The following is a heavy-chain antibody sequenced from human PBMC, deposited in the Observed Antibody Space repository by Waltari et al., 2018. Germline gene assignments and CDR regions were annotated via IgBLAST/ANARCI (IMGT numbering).Heavy chain of an antibody. CDR2: IWYDGSNK. V-gene: IGHV3-33*06. D-gene: IGHD3-22*01. J-gene: IGHJ4*02. Sequence: QVQLVESGGGVVQPGRSLRLSCAASGFTFSSYGMHWVRQAPGKGLEWVAVIWYDGSNKYYADSVKGRFTISRDNSKNTLYLQMNSLRAEDTAVYYCAKDRWYYYDSSGRGYYFDYWGQGTLVTVSS. CDR1: GFTFSSYG. CDR3: AKDRWYYYDSSGRGYYFDY.